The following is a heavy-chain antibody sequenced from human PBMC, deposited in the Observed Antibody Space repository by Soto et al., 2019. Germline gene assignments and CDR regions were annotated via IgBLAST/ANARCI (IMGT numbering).Heavy chain of an antibody. D-gene: IGHD5-12*01. CDR2: IRASGGST. J-gene: IGHJ4*02. CDR1: GFTFSSYA. CDR3: AKGGYTSPFDY. V-gene: IGHV3-23*01. Sequence: GGSLRLSCAASGFTFSSYAMTWVRQAPGKGLEWVSTIRASGGSTYYADSVKGRFTISRDNSMNTLFLHMNSLRAEDTAIYYCAKGGYTSPFDYWGLGTLVTISS.